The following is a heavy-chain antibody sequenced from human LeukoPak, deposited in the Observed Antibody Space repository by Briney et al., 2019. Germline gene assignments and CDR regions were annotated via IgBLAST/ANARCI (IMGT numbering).Heavy chain of an antibody. CDR3: ARHMVRGVFDY. J-gene: IGHJ4*02. Sequence: PGGSLRLSCAASGFTFSSYSMNWVRQAPGKGLEWVSSISGSNSYIYYADSMKGRFTISRDNAKNSLYLQMNSLRAEDTAVYYCARHMVRGVFDYWGQGTLVTVSS. D-gene: IGHD3-10*01. V-gene: IGHV3-21*01. CDR2: ISGSNSYI. CDR1: GFTFSSYS.